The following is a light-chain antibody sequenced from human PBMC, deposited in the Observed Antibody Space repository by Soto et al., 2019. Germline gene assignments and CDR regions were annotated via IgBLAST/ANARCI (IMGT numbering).Light chain of an antibody. V-gene: IGKV3-20*01. Sequence: EVVFRLSLSTLAFSTCEGCTLSCRASESVTSYLAWYQQKPGQAPRLLIYGASSRATGIPDRFSGSGSGTDFTLTISRLETEDFAVYYCQQYGSSPTFGQGTKVDIK. J-gene: IGKJ1*01. CDR2: GAS. CDR3: QQYGSSPT. CDR1: ESVTSY.